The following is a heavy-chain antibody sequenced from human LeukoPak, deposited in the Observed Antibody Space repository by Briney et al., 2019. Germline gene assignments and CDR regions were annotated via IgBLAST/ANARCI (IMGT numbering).Heavy chain of an antibody. D-gene: IGHD2-2*02. CDR1: GYSFDSGYY. V-gene: IGHV4-38-2*02. CDR3: ARLYCISTSCYTIDY. Sequence: SETLSLTCTVSGYSFDSGYYWGWIRQPPGKGLEWIANIYYSGSTSYNPSLKSRATVSIDTSKNKFSLKLYSVSAADTALYYCARLYCISTSCYTIDYWGQGTLVTVSS. J-gene: IGHJ4*02. CDR2: IYYSGST.